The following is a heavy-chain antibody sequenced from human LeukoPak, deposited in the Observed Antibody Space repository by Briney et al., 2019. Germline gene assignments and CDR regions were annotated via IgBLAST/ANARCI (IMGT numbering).Heavy chain of an antibody. Sequence: GGSLRLSCAASGFTFSSYAMHWVRQAPGKGLEWVAVISYDGSNKYYADSVKGRFTISGDNSKNTLYLQMNSLRAEDTAVYYCARLGSSGYLDYWGQGTLVTVSS. D-gene: IGHD3-22*01. V-gene: IGHV3-30-3*01. CDR2: ISYDGSNK. CDR3: ARLGSSGYLDY. J-gene: IGHJ4*02. CDR1: GFTFSSYA.